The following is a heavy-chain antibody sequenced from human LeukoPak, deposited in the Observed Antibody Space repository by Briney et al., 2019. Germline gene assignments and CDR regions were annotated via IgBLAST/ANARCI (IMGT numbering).Heavy chain of an antibody. D-gene: IGHD3-10*01. CDR3: ARSHSSGSYTYYYYMDV. J-gene: IGHJ6*03. V-gene: IGHV4-39*07. Sequence: SETLSLTCTVSGGSLSSSSYYWGWIRQPPGKGLEWIGSIYYSGSTYYNPSLKSRVTISVDTSKNQFSLKLSSVTAADTAVYYCARSHSSGSYTYYYYMDVWGKGTTVTISS. CDR1: GGSLSSSSYY. CDR2: IYYSGST.